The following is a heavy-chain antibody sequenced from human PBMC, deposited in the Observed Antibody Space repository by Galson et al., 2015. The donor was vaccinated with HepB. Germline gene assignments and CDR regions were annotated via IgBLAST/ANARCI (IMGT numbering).Heavy chain of an antibody. J-gene: IGHJ4*02. Sequence: SLRLSCAASGFTFSDYYMSWIRQAPGKGLEWISYISSSGNVIYYADSVKGRFTISRDNAKNSLYLQMNSLRAEDTAVYYCSRRGSDFWSGYQSFDYWGRGTLVTVSS. CDR2: ISSSGNVI. CDR1: GFTFSDYY. V-gene: IGHV3-11*01. D-gene: IGHD3-3*01. CDR3: SRRGSDFWSGYQSFDY.